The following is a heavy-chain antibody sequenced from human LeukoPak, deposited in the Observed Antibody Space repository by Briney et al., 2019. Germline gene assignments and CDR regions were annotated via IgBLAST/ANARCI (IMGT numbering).Heavy chain of an antibody. D-gene: IGHD5-18*01. Sequence: GGSLRLSCAASRFTFSTYSMNWVRQAPGKGLEWVSSISSSSSYIYYADSVKGRFTISRDNAKNSLYLQMNSLRAEDTAVYYCARDRDTAMVVFDYWGQGTLVTVSS. J-gene: IGHJ4*02. CDR2: ISSSSSYI. CDR1: RFTFSTYS. V-gene: IGHV3-21*01. CDR3: ARDRDTAMVVFDY.